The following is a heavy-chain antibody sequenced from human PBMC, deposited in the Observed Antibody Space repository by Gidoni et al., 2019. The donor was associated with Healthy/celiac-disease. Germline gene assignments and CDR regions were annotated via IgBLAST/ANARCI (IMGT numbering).Heavy chain of an antibody. V-gene: IGHV4-34*01. Sequence: QVQLQQWGAGLLKPSETLSLTCAVYGGSFSGYYWSWIRQPPGKGLEWIGEINHSGSTNYNPSLKSRVTISVDTSKNQFSLKLSSVTAADTAVYYCARGQRWGIVVVAAMGSFDPWGQGTLVTVSS. D-gene: IGHD2-15*01. CDR3: ARGQRWGIVVVAAMGSFDP. CDR1: GGSFSGYY. CDR2: INHSGST. J-gene: IGHJ5*02.